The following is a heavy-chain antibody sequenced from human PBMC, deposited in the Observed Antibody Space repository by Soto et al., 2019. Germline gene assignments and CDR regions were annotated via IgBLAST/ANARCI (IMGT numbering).Heavy chain of an antibody. CDR2: ISYDGSNK. CDR3: AKDIDIVLMVYDKGLA. J-gene: IGHJ4*02. CDR1: GFTFSSYG. D-gene: IGHD2-8*01. V-gene: IGHV3-30*18. Sequence: GGSLRLSCAASGFTFSSYGMHWVRQAPGKGLEWVAVISYDGSNKYYADSVKGRFTISRDNSKNTLYLQMNSLRAEDTAVYYCAKDIDIVLMVYDKGLAWGQGTLVTVSS.